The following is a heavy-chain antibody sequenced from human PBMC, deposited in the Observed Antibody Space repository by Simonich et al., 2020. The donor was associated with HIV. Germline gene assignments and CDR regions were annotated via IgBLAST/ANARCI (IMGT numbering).Heavy chain of an antibody. D-gene: IGHD6-19*01. Sequence: EVQLVQSGAAVKKPGESLNISCKGSGYNFPNYWIVWVRQMPGKGLEWMGIIAPGDSNTTYSPSFHGQVTISADKSISTAYLQWSSLKASDTAMYYCVRRMAGTDAFDIWGQGTMVTVSS. J-gene: IGHJ3*02. CDR3: VRRMAGTDAFDI. CDR2: IAPGDSNT. V-gene: IGHV5-51*03. CDR1: GYNFPNYW.